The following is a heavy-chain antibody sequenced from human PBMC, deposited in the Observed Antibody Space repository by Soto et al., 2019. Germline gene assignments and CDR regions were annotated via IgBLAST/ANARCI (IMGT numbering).Heavy chain of an antibody. J-gene: IGHJ6*02. CDR2: MNPNSGNT. CDR3: ASAMKYCGGDCYSYYYYGMDV. CDR1: GYTFTSYD. V-gene: IGHV1-8*01. D-gene: IGHD2-21*02. Sequence: ASVKVSCKASGYTFTSYDINWVRQATGQGLEWMGWMNPNSGNTGYAQKFQGRVTMTRNTSISTAYMELSSLRSEDTAVYYSASAMKYCGGDCYSYYYYGMDVWGQGTTVTVSS.